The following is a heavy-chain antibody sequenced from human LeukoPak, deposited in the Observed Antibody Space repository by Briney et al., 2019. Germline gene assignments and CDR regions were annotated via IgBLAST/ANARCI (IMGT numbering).Heavy chain of an antibody. CDR2: ISSSSSTI. J-gene: IGHJ3*02. V-gene: IGHV3-48*04. Sequence: GGSLRLSCAASGFTFTTYSMNWVRQAPGKGLEWVSYISSSSSTIYYADSVKGRLTLSRDNSKNSLYLQMNSLRAEDTAVYYCARGGGYCSGGSCYSDAFDIWGQGTMVTVSS. D-gene: IGHD2-15*01. CDR1: GFTFTTYS. CDR3: ARGGGYCSGGSCYSDAFDI.